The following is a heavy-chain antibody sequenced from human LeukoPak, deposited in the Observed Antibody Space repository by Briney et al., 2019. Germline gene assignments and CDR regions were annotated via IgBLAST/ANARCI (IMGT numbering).Heavy chain of an antibody. CDR3: AKGRSYYGSGSYLLDY. J-gene: IGHJ4*02. D-gene: IGHD3-10*01. Sequence: GGSLRLSCAASGFTFSSYGMHWVRQAPGKGLEWVALISYDGSNKYYADSVKGRFTISRDNSKNTLYLQMNSLRAEDTAVYYCAKGRSYYGSGSYLLDYWGQGTLVTVSS. CDR2: ISYDGSNK. V-gene: IGHV3-30*18. CDR1: GFTFSSYG.